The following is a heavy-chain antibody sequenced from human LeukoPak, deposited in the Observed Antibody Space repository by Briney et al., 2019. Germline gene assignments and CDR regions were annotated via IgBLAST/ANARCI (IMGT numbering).Heavy chain of an antibody. V-gene: IGHV3-23*01. CDR2: ISGSGGST. CDR1: GFTFSSYA. CDR3: AKGGGYYYDSSGYLYYFDY. J-gene: IGHJ4*02. Sequence: PGGSLRLSCAASGFTFSSYAMSWVRQAPGKGLEWVSAISGSGGSTYYADSVKGRFTISRDNSENTLYLQMNSLRAEDTAVYYCAKGGGYYYDSSGYLYYFDYWGQGTLVTVSS. D-gene: IGHD3-22*01.